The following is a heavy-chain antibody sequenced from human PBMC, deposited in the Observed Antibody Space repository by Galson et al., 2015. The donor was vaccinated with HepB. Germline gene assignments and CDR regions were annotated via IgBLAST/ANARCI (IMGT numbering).Heavy chain of an antibody. D-gene: IGHD6-19*01. CDR1: GDSVSSNSAA. J-gene: IGHJ4*02. V-gene: IGHV6-1*01. CDR3: ARGRSLAVAGGFDF. CDR2: TYDRTKWHN. Sequence: CAISGDSVSSNSAAWNWIRQSPSGGLEWLGRTYDRTKWHNAYAVSVKSRITINPDTSKNHFSLHLNSVTPEDTAVYYCARGRSLAVAGGFDFWGQGALVIVSS.